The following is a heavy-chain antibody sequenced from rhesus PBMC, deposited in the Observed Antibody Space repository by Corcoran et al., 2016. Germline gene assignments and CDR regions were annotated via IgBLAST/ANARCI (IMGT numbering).Heavy chain of an antibody. Sequence: QLQLQESGPGLVKPSETLSLTCAVSGYSISSGYGWSWIRQPPGKGLEWIGYITYSGSTSYNPPLKRLVTISRDTSTNQFSLKLSSVTAADTAVYYCARALYSGSWGTYYFDYWGQGVLVTVSS. V-gene: IGHV4-122*02. CDR1: GYSISSGYG. CDR3: ARALYSGSWGTYYFDY. J-gene: IGHJ4*01. CDR2: ITYSGST. D-gene: IGHD6-25*01.